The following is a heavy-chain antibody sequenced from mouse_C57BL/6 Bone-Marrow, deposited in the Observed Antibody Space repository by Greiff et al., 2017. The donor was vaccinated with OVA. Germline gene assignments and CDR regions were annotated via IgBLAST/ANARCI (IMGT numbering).Heavy chain of an antibody. CDR2: ISSGGSYT. J-gene: IGHJ4*01. Sequence: EVMLVESGGDLVKPGGSLKLSCAASGFTFSSYGMSWVRQTPDKRLEWVATISSGGSYTYYPDSVKGRFTISRDNAKNTLYLQMSSLKSEDTAMYYCASRYDYCAMDYWGQGTSVTVSS. V-gene: IGHV5-6*02. CDR1: GFTFSSYG. CDR3: ASRYDYCAMDY. D-gene: IGHD1-1*02.